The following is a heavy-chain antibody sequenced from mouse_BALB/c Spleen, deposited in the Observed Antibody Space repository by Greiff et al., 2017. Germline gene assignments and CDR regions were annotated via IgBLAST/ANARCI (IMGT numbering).Heavy chain of an antibody. V-gene: IGHV5-4*02. Sequence: VQLVESGGGLVKPGGSLKLSCAASGFTFSDYYMYWVRQTPEKRLEWVATISDGGSYTYYPDIVKGRFTISRDNAKNNLYLQMSSLKSEDTAMYYCARDLRSWFAYWGQGTLVTVSA. CDR2: ISDGGSYT. J-gene: IGHJ3*01. CDR1: GFTFSDYY. CDR3: ARDLRSWFAY.